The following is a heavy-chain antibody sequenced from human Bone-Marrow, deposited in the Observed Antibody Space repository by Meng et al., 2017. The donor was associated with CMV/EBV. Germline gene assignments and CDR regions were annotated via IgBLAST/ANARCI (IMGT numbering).Heavy chain of an antibody. CDR1: SGSISSGDYY. CDR2: IYYSGST. V-gene: IGHV4-30-4*08. J-gene: IGHJ4*02. Sequence: SETLSLTCTVSSGSISSGDYYWSWIRQPPGKGLEWIGYIYYSGSTYYNPSLKSRVTMSVDTSKNQFSLKLSSVTAADMAVYYCARGGPKKYSSSSRGGTDYWGQGTLVTVSS. CDR3: ARGGPKKYSSSSRGGTDY. D-gene: IGHD6-6*01.